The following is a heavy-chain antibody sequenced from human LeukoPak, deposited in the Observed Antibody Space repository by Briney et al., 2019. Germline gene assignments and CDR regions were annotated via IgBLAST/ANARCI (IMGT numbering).Heavy chain of an antibody. CDR3: ARDGQARPFDY. V-gene: IGHV1-3*01. CDR2: IDAGNGNT. Sequence: ASVKVSCKASGYTFTSYAMHWVRQAPGQRLEWMGGIDAGNGNTKYSQKFQGRVTITRDTSASIAYMELSSLRSEDTAVYYCARDGQARPFDYWGQGTLVTVSS. CDR1: GYTFTSYA. J-gene: IGHJ4*02.